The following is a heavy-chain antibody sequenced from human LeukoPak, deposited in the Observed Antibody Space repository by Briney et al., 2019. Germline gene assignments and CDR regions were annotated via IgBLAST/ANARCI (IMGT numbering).Heavy chain of an antibody. V-gene: IGHV3-23*01. D-gene: IGHD4-17*01. Sequence: GSLRLSCAASGFTFSSYAMSWVRQAPGKGLEWVSAISGSGDSTYYADSVKGRFTISRDNSKNTLYLQMNSLRAEDTAVYYCAKDQALRGGDYVDYFDYWGQGTLVTVSS. CDR3: AKDQALRGGDYVDYFDY. CDR1: GFTFSSYA. J-gene: IGHJ4*02. CDR2: ISGSGDST.